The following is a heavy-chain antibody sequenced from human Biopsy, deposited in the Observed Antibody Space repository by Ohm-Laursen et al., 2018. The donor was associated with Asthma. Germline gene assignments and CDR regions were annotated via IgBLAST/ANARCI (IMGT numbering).Heavy chain of an antibody. CDR3: ARPRWGPYGY. D-gene: IGHD4-17*01. CDR1: GFTFSSYS. CDR2: ISSSSSTI. V-gene: IGHV3-48*02. J-gene: IGHJ4*02. Sequence: SLRLSCAAPGFTFSSYSMNWVRQAPGKGLEGVSYISSSSSTIYYADSVKGRFTISRDNAKNSLYLQMNSLRDEDTAVYYCARPRWGPYGYWGQGTLVTVSS.